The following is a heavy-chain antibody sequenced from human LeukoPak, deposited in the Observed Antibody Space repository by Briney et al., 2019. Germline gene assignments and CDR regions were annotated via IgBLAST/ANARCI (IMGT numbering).Heavy chain of an antibody. CDR1: GYSFTSYW. D-gene: IGHD6-13*01. CDR3: ARVGTRRAAAGINWFDP. CDR2: IYPGDSDT. Sequence: GESLKISCQGSGYSFTSYWIGWVRQMPGKGLEWMGIIYPGDSDTRYSPSFQGQVTISADKSISTAYLQWSSLKASDTAMYYCARVGTRRAAAGINWFDPWGQGTLVTVSS. J-gene: IGHJ5*02. V-gene: IGHV5-51*01.